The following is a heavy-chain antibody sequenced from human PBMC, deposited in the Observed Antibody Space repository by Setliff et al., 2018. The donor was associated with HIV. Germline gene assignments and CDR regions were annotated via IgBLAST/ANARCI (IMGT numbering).Heavy chain of an antibody. V-gene: IGHV4-59*01. CDR3: ARGRSRYYYDGSGYYVDY. Sequence: PSETLSLTCTVSGGSISNYYWSWIRQSPEKGLEWIGYIHYSGSTSYNPSLKGRVTLSVDTSKNQLSLKLSSVTAADTAVYYCARGRSRYYYDGSGYYVDYWGQGTLVTVSS. J-gene: IGHJ4*02. D-gene: IGHD3-22*01. CDR2: IHYSGST. CDR1: GGSISNYY.